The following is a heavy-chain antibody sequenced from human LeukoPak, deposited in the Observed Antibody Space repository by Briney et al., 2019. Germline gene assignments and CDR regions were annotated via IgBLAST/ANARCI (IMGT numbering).Heavy chain of an antibody. CDR2: IIPIFGTA. V-gene: IGHV1-69*13. J-gene: IGHJ4*02. CDR1: GGTFSSYA. Sequence: ASVKVSCKASGGTFSSYAISWVRQAPGQGLEWMGGIIPIFGTANYAQKFQGRVTITADESTSTAYMELSSLRSEDTAVHYCARESGSYNTPFRYWGQGTLVTVSS. D-gene: IGHD1-26*01. CDR3: ARESGSYNTPFRY.